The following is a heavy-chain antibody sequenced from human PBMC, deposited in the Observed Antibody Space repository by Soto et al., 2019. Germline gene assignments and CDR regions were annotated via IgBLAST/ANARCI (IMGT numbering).Heavy chain of an antibody. V-gene: IGHV3-23*01. CDR2: ISGSGGAT. Sequence: ESLRLSGVITGLIGRVCALRMIRLAPGPGLEWVSGISGSGGATSYADSVKGRFTISRDNSKNTLYLQMKSLSAEDTAIYYCAKDAIMVSSSFNYFDFWGQGALVTVSS. J-gene: IGHJ4*02. CDR1: GLIGRVCA. CDR3: AKDAIMVSSSFNYFDF. D-gene: IGHD6-13*01.